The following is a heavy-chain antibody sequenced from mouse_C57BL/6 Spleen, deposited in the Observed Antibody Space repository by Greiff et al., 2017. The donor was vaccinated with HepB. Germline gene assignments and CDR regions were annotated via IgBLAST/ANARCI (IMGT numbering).Heavy chain of an antibody. CDR1: GYTFTSYW. CDR3: VGGYPPWFAY. V-gene: IGHV1-69*01. CDR2: IDPSDSYT. J-gene: IGHJ3*01. Sequence: QVQLQQPGAELVMPGASVKLSCKASGYTFTSYWMHWVKQRPGQGLEWIGEIDPSDSYTNYNQKFKGKSTLTVDKSSSTAYMQLSSLTSEDSAVYYCVGGYPPWFAYWGQGTLVTVSA. D-gene: IGHD2-2*01.